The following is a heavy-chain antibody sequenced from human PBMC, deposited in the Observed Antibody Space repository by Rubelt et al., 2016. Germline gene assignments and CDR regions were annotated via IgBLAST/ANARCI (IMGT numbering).Heavy chain of an antibody. CDR3: ARHNSKWRRGDFDY. D-gene: IGHD1-20*01. Sequence: QLQLQDSGPGLVKPSGTLSLTCTVTGGSITSSNYYWGWIRQPPGKGLEWIGNIYYTGSAYYNPSLKSRATISVDTSKKQCSLKLSYGTAADTAVYYCARHNSKWRRGDFDYWGQGTLVTVSS. V-gene: IGHV4-39*01. J-gene: IGHJ4*02. CDR2: IYYTGSA. CDR1: GGSITSSNYY.